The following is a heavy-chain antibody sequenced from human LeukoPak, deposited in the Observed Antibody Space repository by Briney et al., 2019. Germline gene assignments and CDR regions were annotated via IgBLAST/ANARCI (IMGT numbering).Heavy chain of an antibody. CDR3: ARDQSGEWELVSGWWFDP. CDR1: GYTFTSYY. V-gene: IGHV1-46*01. J-gene: IGHJ5*02. CDR2: INPSGGST. D-gene: IGHD1-26*01. Sequence: GASVSVSCKASGYTFTSYYMHWGRQAPGQGLEWMGIINPSGGSTSYAQKFQGRVTITRDMSTSTDYMELSSLRSEDTAVYYCARDQSGEWELVSGWWFDPWGQGTLVTVSS.